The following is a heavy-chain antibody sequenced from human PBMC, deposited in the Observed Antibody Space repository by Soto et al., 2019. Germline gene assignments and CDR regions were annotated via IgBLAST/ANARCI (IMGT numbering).Heavy chain of an antibody. CDR1: GNTLATIV. CDR3: AMVDNYVTPTPQDV. V-gene: IGHV1-18*01. Sequence: QVQLVQSGEGVRKPGSSGKVSGKAPGNTLATIVIAWVQQAPGQGLDWMGWIGPYSGNTHYASKVQGRLTMTTDTSTSTAYMDLGSLTSDDTAVYYCAMVDNYVTPTPQDVWGQGTTVTVSS. J-gene: IGHJ6*02. D-gene: IGHD3-16*01. CDR2: IGPYSGNT.